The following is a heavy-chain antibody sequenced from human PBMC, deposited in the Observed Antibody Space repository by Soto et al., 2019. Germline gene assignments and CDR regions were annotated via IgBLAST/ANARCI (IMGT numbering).Heavy chain of an antibody. V-gene: IGHV3-53*01. CDR3: ARGHKHVGFVY. CDR1: GFTVSSNY. Sequence: GGSLRLSCAASGFTVSSNYMSWVRQAPGKGLEWVSDIYSDGNTYYADSVKGRFTISRDNSMNTYLQMNSLRAEDTAVYYCARGHKHVGFVYWGLGTLVTVSS. J-gene: IGHJ4*02. D-gene: IGHD2-21*01. CDR2: IYSDGNT.